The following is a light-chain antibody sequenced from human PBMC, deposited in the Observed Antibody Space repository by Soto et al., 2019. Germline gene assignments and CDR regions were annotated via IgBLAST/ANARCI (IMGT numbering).Light chain of an antibody. CDR1: SSDVGSYNL. V-gene: IGLV2-23*02. CDR3: CSYAGSSCYV. CDR2: EVS. Sequence: QSALTQPASVSGSPGQSITISCTGTSSDVGSYNLVSWYQQHPGKAPKLMIYEVSKRPSGVSNRFSGSKSGNTASLTISGLQAEDKADYYCCSYAGSSCYVFGTGTKVTVL. J-gene: IGLJ1*01.